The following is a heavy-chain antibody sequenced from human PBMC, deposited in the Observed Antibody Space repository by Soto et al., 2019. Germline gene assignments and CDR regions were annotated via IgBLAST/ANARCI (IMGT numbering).Heavy chain of an antibody. D-gene: IGHD2-15*01. CDR2: ISYDGSNK. CDR1: GFTFSSYG. V-gene: IGHV3-30*18. J-gene: IGHJ4*02. CDR3: AKTRQSRYCSGGSCYGYFDY. Sequence: QVQLVESGGGVVQPGRSLRLSCAASGFTFSSYGMHWVRQAPGKGLEWVAVISYDGSNKYYADSVKGRFTFSRDNSKNTLYLQMNSLRAEDTAVYYCAKTRQSRYCSGGSCYGYFDYWGQGTLVTVSS.